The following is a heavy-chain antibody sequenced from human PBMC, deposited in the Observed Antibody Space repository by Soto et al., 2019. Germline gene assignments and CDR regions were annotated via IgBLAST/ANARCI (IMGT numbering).Heavy chain of an antibody. CDR1: VFTFSSAW. CDR3: TTMAALDAFDI. CDR2: IKSKTDGGTT. Sequence: PGGSLLVACATSVFTFSSAWMTWVRQAPGKGLEWVGRIKSKTDGGTTDYAAPVKGRFTISRDDSKNTLYLQMNSLKTEDTALYSCTTMAALDAFDIWGQGTMVTVSS. J-gene: IGHJ3*02. D-gene: IGHD6-6*01. V-gene: IGHV3-15*01.